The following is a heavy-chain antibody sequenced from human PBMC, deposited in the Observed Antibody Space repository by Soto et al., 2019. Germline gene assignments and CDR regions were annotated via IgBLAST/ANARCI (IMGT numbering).Heavy chain of an antibody. CDR3: ARGPTVTTSDSFAY. D-gene: IGHD4-17*01. V-gene: IGHV4-59*01. J-gene: IGHJ4*02. Sequence: PSETLSLTCTVSGGSISSYYWSWIRQPPGKGLEWIGYIYYSGSTNYNPSLKSRVTISVDTSKNQFSLKLSSVTAADTAVYYCARGPTVTTSDSFAYWGQGTLVTVSS. CDR1: GGSISSYY. CDR2: IYYSGST.